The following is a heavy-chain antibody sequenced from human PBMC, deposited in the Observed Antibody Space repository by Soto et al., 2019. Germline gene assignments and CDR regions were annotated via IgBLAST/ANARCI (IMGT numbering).Heavy chain of an antibody. CDR1: GGSISSGGYY. CDR2: IYYSGST. D-gene: IGHD2-2*01. J-gene: IGHJ6*02. Sequence: QVQLQESGPGLVKPSQTLSLTCTVSGGSISSGGYYWSWIRQHPGKGLEWIGYIYYSGSTYYNPSLKSRVTISLYTSKNQFSLKLSSVTAADTAVYYCARAGIVVPAAIPYYYYYGMDVWRQGPTVTVSS. V-gene: IGHV4-31*03. CDR3: ARAGIVVPAAIPYYYYYGMDV.